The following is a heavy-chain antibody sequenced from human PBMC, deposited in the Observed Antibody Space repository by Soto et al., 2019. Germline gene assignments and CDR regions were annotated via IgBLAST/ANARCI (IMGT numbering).Heavy chain of an antibody. CDR3: AHRHRYSSSIAVAGKFDY. CDR2: IYWNDDK. Sequence: SGPTLVNPTQTLTLTCTFSGFSLSTSGVGVGWIRQPPGKALEWLALIYWNDDKRYSPSLKSRLTITKDTSKNQVVLTMTNMDPVDTATYYCAHRHRYSSSIAVAGKFDYWGQGTLVTVSS. D-gene: IGHD6-13*01. J-gene: IGHJ4*02. V-gene: IGHV2-5*01. CDR1: GFSLSTSGVG.